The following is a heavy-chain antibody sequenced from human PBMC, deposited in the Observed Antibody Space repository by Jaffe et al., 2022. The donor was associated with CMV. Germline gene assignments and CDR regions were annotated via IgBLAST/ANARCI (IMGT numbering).Heavy chain of an antibody. D-gene: IGHD1-1*01. V-gene: IGHV3-66*01. J-gene: IGHJ5*02. CDR1: GFTVSSNY. CDR3: ARDARELERRWGWFDP. Sequence: EVQLVESGGGLVQPGGSLRLSCAASGFTVSSNYMSWVRQAPGKGLEWVSVIYSGGSTYYADSVKGRFTISRDNSKNTLYLQMNSLRAEDTAVYYCARDARELERRWGWFDPWGQGTLVTVSS. CDR2: IYSGGST.